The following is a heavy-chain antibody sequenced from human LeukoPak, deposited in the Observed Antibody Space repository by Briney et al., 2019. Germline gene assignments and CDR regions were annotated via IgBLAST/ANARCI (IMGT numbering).Heavy chain of an antibody. V-gene: IGHV3-9*01. CDR1: GFTFDDYA. D-gene: IGHD2-8*01. Sequence: PGRSLRLSCAASGFTFDDYAMHWVRQAPGKGLEWVSGISWDSANIGYADSVKGRFTISRDNAKNSLYVQMNSLGAEDTALYYCAKDKGYCTNGVCYTTAYYYGMDVWGQGTTVTVSS. CDR3: AKDKGYCTNGVCYTTAYYYGMDV. CDR2: ISWDSANI. J-gene: IGHJ6*02.